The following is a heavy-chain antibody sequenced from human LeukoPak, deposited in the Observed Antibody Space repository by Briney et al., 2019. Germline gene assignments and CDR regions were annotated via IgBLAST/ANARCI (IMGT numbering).Heavy chain of an antibody. CDR1: GYSFTSYY. D-gene: IGHD3-16*01. CDR2: INPTGGHS. J-gene: IGHJ6*02. CDR3: ARGMSELYYYCMDV. V-gene: IGHV1-46*01. Sequence: ASVKVSCKASGYSFTSYYMHWVRQAPGQGLEWMGIINPTGGHSSYAQKFQGRLTMTRDPSTSTVYMELSSLRSEDTAEYFCARGMSELYYYCMDVWDQGTAVTVSS.